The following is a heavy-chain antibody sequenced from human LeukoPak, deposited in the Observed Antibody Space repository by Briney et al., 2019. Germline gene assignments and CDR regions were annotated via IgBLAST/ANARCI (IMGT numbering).Heavy chain of an antibody. Sequence: ASVKVSCKASGYTFTSYDINCVRQATGQGLEWMGWMNANSGNTGYAQKFQGRVTMTRNTSISTAYMELSSLRSEDTAVYYCARGVPYDFWSGYYKGLVDYWGQGTLVTVSS. D-gene: IGHD3-3*01. CDR3: ARGVPYDFWSGYYKGLVDY. CDR1: GYTFTSYD. CDR2: MNANSGNT. V-gene: IGHV1-8*01. J-gene: IGHJ4*02.